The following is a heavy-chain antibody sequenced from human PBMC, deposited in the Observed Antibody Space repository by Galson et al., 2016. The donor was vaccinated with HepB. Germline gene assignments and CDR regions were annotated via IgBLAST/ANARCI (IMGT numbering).Heavy chain of an antibody. CDR2: IFYTGTT. CDR1: GGSINSSSYY. J-gene: IGHJ3*01. Sequence: QVQLQESGPGLVKPSQTLSLTCPVSGGSINSSSYYWSWIRRPPGKGLEWIGSIFYTGTTYRNPSLQNRVTISVDMSKDQFALKLSSVTAADTAVYYCARQQRAGLVNFWGQGTMVTVSS. CDR3: ARQQRAGLVNF. V-gene: IGHV4-39*01. D-gene: IGHD3/OR15-3a*01.